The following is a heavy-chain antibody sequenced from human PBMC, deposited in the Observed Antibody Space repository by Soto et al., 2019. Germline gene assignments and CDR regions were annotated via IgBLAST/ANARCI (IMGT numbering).Heavy chain of an antibody. J-gene: IGHJ4*02. CDR3: ARGPTTVTTLGD. CDR2: IIPILGIA. CDR1: GGTFSSYT. V-gene: IGHV1-69*02. Sequence: QVQLVQSGAEVKKPGSSVKVSCKASGGTFSSYTISWVRQAPGQGLEWMGRIIPILGIANYAQKFQGRVTITADKSTNTAYMELSSLRSEDTAVYYCARGPTTVTTLGDWGQGTLVTVSS. D-gene: IGHD4-17*01.